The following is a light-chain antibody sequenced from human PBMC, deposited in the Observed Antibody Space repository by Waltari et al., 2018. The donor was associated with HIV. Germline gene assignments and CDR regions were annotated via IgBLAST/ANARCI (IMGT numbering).Light chain of an antibody. CDR2: GKN. J-gene: IGLJ2*01. V-gene: IGLV3-19*01. CDR1: TLRNYY. CDR3: SSRDNSGNHVV. Sequence: SSGLTQHPAVSVALGPTVRITCQGDTLRNYYATWYQQKPGQAPLLVMYGKNNRPSGIPDRFSGSTSGNTASLTITGTQAEDEADYYCSSRDNSGNHVVFGGGTKLTVL.